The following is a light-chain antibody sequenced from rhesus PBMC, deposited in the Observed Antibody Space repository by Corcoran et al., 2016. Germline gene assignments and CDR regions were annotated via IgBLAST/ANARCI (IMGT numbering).Light chain of an antibody. CDR3: LQYSSSPWT. V-gene: IGKV1-22*01. J-gene: IGKJ1*01. Sequence: DIQMTQSPSSLSASVGDKVTITCRGSQGISSRLAWDQQKPGKAPKLLFYKAPSLQGGVPSRFSGRGSGTAFSLSISSLPPEHFATCYCLQYSSSPWTFVQGTKVEFK. CDR1: QGISSR. CDR2: KAP.